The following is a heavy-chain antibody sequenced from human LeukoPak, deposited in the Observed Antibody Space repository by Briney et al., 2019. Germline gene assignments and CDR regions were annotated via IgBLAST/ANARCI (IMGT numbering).Heavy chain of an antibody. CDR2: ISAYNGNR. CDR3: AGAIYSRSSS. CDR1: GYTFTSYG. J-gene: IGHJ5*02. V-gene: IGHV1-18*01. D-gene: IGHD6-6*01. Sequence: ASVTVSCKASGYTFTSYGISWVRQAPGQGLEWMGWISAYNGNRNYAQKLQGRVTMTTDTSTTTAYMELRSLRSDDTTVYYCAGAIYSRSSSWGPGTLVTVSS.